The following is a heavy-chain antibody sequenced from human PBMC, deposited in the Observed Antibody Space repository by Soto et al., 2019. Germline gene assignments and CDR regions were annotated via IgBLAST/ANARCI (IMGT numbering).Heavy chain of an antibody. J-gene: IGHJ4*02. CDR1: GYKFINHY. CDR3: ARDSSASATSYSFDY. V-gene: IGHV1-46*01. Sequence: ASVKVSCKASGYKFINHYIHWVRQAPGVGLECMGIINPNGGGTDYAQKFQGRVTMTTDTYASTVHMELSSLRSEDTAVYFCARDSSASATSYSFDYWGQGTLVTVSS. D-gene: IGHD3-10*01. CDR2: INPNGGGT.